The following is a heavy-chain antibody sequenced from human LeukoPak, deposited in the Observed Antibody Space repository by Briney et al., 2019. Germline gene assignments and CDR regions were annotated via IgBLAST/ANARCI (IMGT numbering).Heavy chain of an antibody. D-gene: IGHD6-6*01. J-gene: IGHJ4*02. V-gene: IGHV4-34*01. CDR3: AREPGIAARRKGFDY. CDR1: GGSFSGYY. CDR2: INHSGST. Sequence: PSETLSLACAVYGGSFSGYYWSWIRQPPGKGLEWIGEINHSGSTNYNPSLKSRVTISVDTSKNQFSLKLSSVAAADTAVYYCAREPGIAARRKGFDYWGQGTLVTVSS.